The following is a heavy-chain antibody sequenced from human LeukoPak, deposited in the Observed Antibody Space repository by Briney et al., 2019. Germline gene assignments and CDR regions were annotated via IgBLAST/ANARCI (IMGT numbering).Heavy chain of an antibody. CDR1: GFTFSSYA. V-gene: IGHV3-23*01. CDR3: AKSWYCSSTSCSSSILFDP. Sequence: PGGSLRLSCAASGFTFSSYAMSWVRQAPGKGLEWVSAISGSGGSTYYADSVKGRFTISRDNSKNTLYLQMNSLRAEDTAVYYCAKSWYCSSTSCSSSILFDPWGQGTLVTVSS. J-gene: IGHJ5*02. CDR2: ISGSGGST. D-gene: IGHD2-2*01.